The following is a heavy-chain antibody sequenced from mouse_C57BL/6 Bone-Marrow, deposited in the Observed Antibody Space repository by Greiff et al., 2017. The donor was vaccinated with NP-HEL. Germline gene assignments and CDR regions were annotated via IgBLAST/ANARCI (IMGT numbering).Heavy chain of an antibody. CDR3: ARPFYRFDY. Sequence: QVQLQQPGAELVKPGASVKLSCKASGYTFTSYWMHWVKQRPGQGLEWIGMIHPNSGSTNYNEKFKSKATLTVDKSSSPAYMQLSSLTSEDSAVYYIARPFYRFDYWGQGTTLTVSS. CDR1: GYTFTSYW. D-gene: IGHD2-1*01. CDR2: IHPNSGST. J-gene: IGHJ2*01. V-gene: IGHV1-64*01.